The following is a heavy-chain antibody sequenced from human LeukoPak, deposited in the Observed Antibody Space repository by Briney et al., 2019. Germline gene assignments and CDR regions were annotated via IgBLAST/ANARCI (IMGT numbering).Heavy chain of an antibody. CDR1: GGSISSSSYY. V-gene: IGHV4-39*01. J-gene: IGHJ5*02. Sequence: SETLSLTCTVSGGSISSSSYYWGWIRQPPGKGLEWIGSIYYSGSTYYNPSLRSRISISVHTSKNQFSLKLTSVTAADTAVYYCARPVPSRLGWFDPWGQGTLVTVSS. CDR3: ARPVPSRLGWFDP. CDR2: IYYSGST. D-gene: IGHD1-1*01.